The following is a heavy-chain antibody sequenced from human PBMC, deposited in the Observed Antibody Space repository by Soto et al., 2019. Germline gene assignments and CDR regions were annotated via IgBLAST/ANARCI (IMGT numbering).Heavy chain of an antibody. D-gene: IGHD3-3*01. Sequence: QVQLVESGGDLVKPGGSLRLSCAASGYTFSDYYMSWIRQAPGKGLEWISYIDTSGTKIYYADSVKGRFTITRDNANNSLYLEMNSLRYEDTAVYYCASHYDMWSGYLSPVDYWVQGTLVTVSS. V-gene: IGHV3-11*01. CDR2: IDTSGTKI. J-gene: IGHJ4*02. CDR1: GYTFSDYY. CDR3: ASHYDMWSGYLSPVDY.